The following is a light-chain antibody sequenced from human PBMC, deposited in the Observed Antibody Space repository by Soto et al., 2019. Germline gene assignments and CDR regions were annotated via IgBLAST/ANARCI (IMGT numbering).Light chain of an antibody. CDR1: ESVSRN. V-gene: IGKV3D-20*01. J-gene: IGKJ5*01. CDR2: DAS. CDR3: QHYGDGPIT. Sequence: EVVMTQSPAALSVSPGERATLSCGASESVSRNLAWYQQKPGLAPTLLISDASTRASGVPDRFTGGGSGTDFTLTIRRLEPEDFAVYYCQHYGDGPITFGQGTRLEI.